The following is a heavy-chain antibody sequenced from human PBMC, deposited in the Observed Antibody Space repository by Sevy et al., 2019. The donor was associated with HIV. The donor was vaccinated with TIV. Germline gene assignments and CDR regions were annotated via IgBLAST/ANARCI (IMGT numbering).Heavy chain of an antibody. D-gene: IGHD6-13*01. Sequence: GESLKISCKGSGYSFTSYWISWGRQMPGKGLEWMGRIDPSDSYTNYSPSFQGHVTISADKSISTAYLQWGSLKASDTAMYYCARQGIAAKQYYYYGMDVWGQGTTVTVSS. CDR2: IDPSDSYT. V-gene: IGHV5-10-1*01. CDR1: GYSFTSYW. CDR3: ARQGIAAKQYYYYGMDV. J-gene: IGHJ6*02.